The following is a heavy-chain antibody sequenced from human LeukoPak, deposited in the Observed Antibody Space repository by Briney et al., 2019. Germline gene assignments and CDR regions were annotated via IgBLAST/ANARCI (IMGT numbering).Heavy chain of an antibody. J-gene: IGHJ4*02. CDR3: AREAALGNYFDY. V-gene: IGHV4-59*01. Sequence: PSETLSLTCTVSGGSISSNSCWSWIRQPPGKGLAWIGYIFYSGSTNYNPSLKSRVTISVDTSKNQLSLKLRSVTAADTAVYYCAREAALGNYFDYWGQGTLVTVSS. CDR2: IFYSGST. D-gene: IGHD6-13*01. CDR1: GGSISSNS.